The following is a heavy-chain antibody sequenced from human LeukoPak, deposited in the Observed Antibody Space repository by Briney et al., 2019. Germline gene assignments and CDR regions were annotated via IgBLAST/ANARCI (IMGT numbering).Heavy chain of an antibody. CDR3: ARGATENYYYVDV. Sequence: SETLSLTCTVSGGSISSSSYYWGWIRQPPGKGLEWIGSIYYSGSTYYNPSLKSRVTISVDTSKNQFSLKLSSVTAADTAVYYCARGATENYYYVDVWGKGTTVTVSS. J-gene: IGHJ6*03. D-gene: IGHD1-26*01. CDR1: GGSISSSSYY. CDR2: IYYSGST. V-gene: IGHV4-39*07.